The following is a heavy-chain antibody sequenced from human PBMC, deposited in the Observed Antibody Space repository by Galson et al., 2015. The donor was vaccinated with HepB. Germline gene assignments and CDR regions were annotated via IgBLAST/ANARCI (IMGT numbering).Heavy chain of an antibody. J-gene: IGHJ3*02. V-gene: IGHV1-2*02. Sequence: SVKVSCKASGYTFTDYYLHWLRQAPGQGLEWMGWISPYSGATKYAQKFQGGVSMTRDTSLNSAYMELSSLTSDDTAVYYCARDGSLDIWGQGTMIIVSS. CDR1: GYTFTDYY. CDR2: ISPYSGAT. CDR3: ARDGSLDI.